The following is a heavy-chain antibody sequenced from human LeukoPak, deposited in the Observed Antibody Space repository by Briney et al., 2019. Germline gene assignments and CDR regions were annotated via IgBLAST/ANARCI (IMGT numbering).Heavy chain of an antibody. D-gene: IGHD6-19*01. J-gene: IGHJ4*02. V-gene: IGHV3-66*01. CDR2: LYSAGTT. Sequence: PGGSLRLSCAPFGITVSTNHMNWVRQAPGKGLEWVSVLYSAGTTDYADSVKGRFTISGDTSKNILFLQMNNLSDEDTAIYYCARRAGTGGGYYFDYWGQGALVTVSS. CDR1: GITVSTNH. CDR3: ARRAGTGGGYYFDY.